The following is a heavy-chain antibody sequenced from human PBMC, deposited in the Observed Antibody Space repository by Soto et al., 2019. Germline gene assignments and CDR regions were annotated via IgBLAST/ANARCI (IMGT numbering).Heavy chain of an antibody. Sequence: PSETLSLTCAVYGGSFSGYYWSWIRQPPGKGLEWIGEINHSGSTNYNPSLKSRVTISVDTSKNQFSLKLSSVTAAGTAVYYCAVTLGGSYNWFDPWGQGTLVTVSS. D-gene: IGHD3-16*01. J-gene: IGHJ5*02. V-gene: IGHV4-34*01. CDR1: GGSFSGYY. CDR2: INHSGST. CDR3: AVTLGGSYNWFDP.